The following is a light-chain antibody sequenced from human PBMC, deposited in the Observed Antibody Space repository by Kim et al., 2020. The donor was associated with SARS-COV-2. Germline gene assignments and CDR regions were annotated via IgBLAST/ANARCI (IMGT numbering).Light chain of an antibody. CDR1: SLRSYY. CDR2: GKN. Sequence: SSALTQDPAVSVALGQTVRITCQRDSLRSYYASWYQQKPGQAPVLVIYGKNNRPSGIPDRFSGSSSGNTASLTITGAQAEDEADYYCNSRDSSGNHHYVFGTGTKVTVL. J-gene: IGLJ1*01. V-gene: IGLV3-19*01. CDR3: NSRDSSGNHHYV.